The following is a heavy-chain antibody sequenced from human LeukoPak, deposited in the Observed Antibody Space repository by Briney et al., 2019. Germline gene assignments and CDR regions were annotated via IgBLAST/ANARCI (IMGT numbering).Heavy chain of an antibody. J-gene: IGHJ4*02. Sequence: PGRSLRLSCAASGFTFSSYGMHWVRQAPGKGLEWVAVISYDGSNKYYADSVKGRFTISRDNSKNTLYLQMNSLRAEDTAVYYCAKTNSHGDYDYWGQGTLVTVSS. CDR2: ISYDGSNK. CDR3: AKTNSHGDYDY. V-gene: IGHV3-30*18. D-gene: IGHD4-17*01. CDR1: GFTFSSYG.